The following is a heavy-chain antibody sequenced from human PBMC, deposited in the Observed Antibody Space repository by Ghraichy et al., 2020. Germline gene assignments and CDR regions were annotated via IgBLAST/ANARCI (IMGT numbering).Heavy chain of an antibody. D-gene: IGHD2-15*01. J-gene: IGHJ4*02. Sequence: LSLTCAASGFTFSSYEMNWVRQAPGKGLEWVSYISSSGSTIYYADSVKGRFTISRDNAKNSLYLQMNSLRAEDTAVYYCARVSGYCSGGSCYSVETVFDYWGQGTLVTVSS. CDR1: GFTFSSYE. CDR2: ISSSGSTI. V-gene: IGHV3-48*03. CDR3: ARVSGYCSGGSCYSVETVFDY.